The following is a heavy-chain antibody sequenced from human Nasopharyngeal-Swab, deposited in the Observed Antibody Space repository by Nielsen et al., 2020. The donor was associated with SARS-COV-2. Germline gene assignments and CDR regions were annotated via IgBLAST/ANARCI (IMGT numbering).Heavy chain of an antibody. J-gene: IGHJ6*02. D-gene: IGHD3-10*01. CDR3: ARGSLWFGDLVGYYGMDV. CDR2: IIPILGIA. V-gene: IGHV1-69*10. Sequence: WVRQAPGQGLEWMGGIIPILGIANYAQKLQGRVTMTTDTSTSTAYMEPRSLRSDDTAVYYCARGSLWFGDLVGYYGMDVWGQGTTVTVSS.